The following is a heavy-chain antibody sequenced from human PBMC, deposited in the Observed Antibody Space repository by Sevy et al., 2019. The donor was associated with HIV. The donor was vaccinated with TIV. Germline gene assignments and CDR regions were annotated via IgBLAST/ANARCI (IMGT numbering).Heavy chain of an antibody. V-gene: IGHV3-11*01. CDR2: ISGSGDDTM. J-gene: IGHJ6*02. CDR1: GFILSDYY. Sequence: GGSLRLSCAASGFILSDYYMSWVRQAPGKGLEWVSYISGSGDDTMYYADSVKGRFTISRDNTKNSLYLQMNSLRAEDTAVYYCARDHVKDGDLGDYYYAMDVWGQGTTVTVSS. D-gene: IGHD4-17*01. CDR3: ARDHVKDGDLGDYYYAMDV.